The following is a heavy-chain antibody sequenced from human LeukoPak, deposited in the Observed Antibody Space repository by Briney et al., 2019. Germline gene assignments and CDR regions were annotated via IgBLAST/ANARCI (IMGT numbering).Heavy chain of an antibody. CDR3: ARDKSERNAVAGTGFDFDY. CDR2: ISGSGGST. CDR1: GFTFSNYA. D-gene: IGHD6-19*01. J-gene: IGHJ4*02. V-gene: IGHV3-23*01. Sequence: PGGSLRLSCAASGFTFSNYAMTWVRQAPGKGLEWVSAISGSGGSTYYADSVKGRFTISRDNSKNTLYLQMNSLRAEDTAVYYYARDKSERNAVAGTGFDFDYWGQGTLVAVSP.